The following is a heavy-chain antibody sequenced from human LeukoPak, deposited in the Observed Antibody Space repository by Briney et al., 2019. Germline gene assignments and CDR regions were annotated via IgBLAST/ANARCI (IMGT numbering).Heavy chain of an antibody. D-gene: IGHD3-10*01. J-gene: IGHJ5*02. CDR3: ARDPLSYGSGSYTLGRVLAATNWFDP. CDR2: ISAYNGNT. Sequence: ASVKVSCKASGYTFTSYGISWVRQAPGQGLEWMGWISAYNGNTNYAQKLRGRVTMTTDTSTSTAYMELRSLRSDDTAVYYCARDPLSYGSGSYTLGRVLAATNWFDPWGQGTLVTVSS. CDR1: GYTFTSYG. V-gene: IGHV1-18*01.